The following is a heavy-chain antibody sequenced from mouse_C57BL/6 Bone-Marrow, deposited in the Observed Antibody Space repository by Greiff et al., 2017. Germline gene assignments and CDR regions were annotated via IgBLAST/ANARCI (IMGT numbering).Heavy chain of an antibody. CDR3: TTLTYYFDY. V-gene: IGHV14-4*01. D-gene: IGHD5-1*01. CDR2: IDPENGDT. J-gene: IGHJ2*01. Sequence: VQGVESGAELVRPGASVKLSCTASGFNIKDDYMHWVKQRPEQGLEWIGWIDPENGDTEYASKFQGKATITADTSSNTAYLQLSSLTSEDTAVYYCTTLTYYFDYWGQGTTLTVSS. CDR1: GFNIKDDY.